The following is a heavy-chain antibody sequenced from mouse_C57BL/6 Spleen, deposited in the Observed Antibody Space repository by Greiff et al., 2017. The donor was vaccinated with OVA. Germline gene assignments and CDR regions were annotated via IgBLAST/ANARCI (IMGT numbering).Heavy chain of an antibody. Sequence: QVQLQQPGAELVKPGASVKLSCKASGYTFTSYWMQWVKQRPGQGLEWIGEIDTSDSYPNYNQKLKGKATLTVDTSSSTAYMQLSSLTSDDSAVYYCARGAYYSNYAWFAYWGQGTLVTVSA. D-gene: IGHD2-5*01. CDR3: ARGAYYSNYAWFAY. CDR1: GYTFTSYW. V-gene: IGHV1-50*01. J-gene: IGHJ3*01. CDR2: IDTSDSYP.